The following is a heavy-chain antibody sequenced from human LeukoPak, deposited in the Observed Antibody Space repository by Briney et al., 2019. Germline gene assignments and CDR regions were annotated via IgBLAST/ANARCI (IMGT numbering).Heavy chain of an antibody. J-gene: IGHJ4*02. CDR2: VNQDGSQK. Sequence: GGSLRLSCAASGFKFSDYSMSWVRQAPGKGLEWVANVNQDGSQKDYVDSVKGRFTISRDNPKNTLFLQMNSLRTEDTAMYYCVKGINNYDNSGYYYWGQGALVTVSS. D-gene: IGHD3-22*01. CDR1: GFKFSDYS. V-gene: IGHV3-7*01. CDR3: VKGINNYDNSGYYY.